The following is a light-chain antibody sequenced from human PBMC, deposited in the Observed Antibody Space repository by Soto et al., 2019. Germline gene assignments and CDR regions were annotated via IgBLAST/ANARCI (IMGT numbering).Light chain of an antibody. CDR3: AAWDGSLNVVL. CDR2: NDN. Sequence: QSVLTQPSSASGTPGQTVTISCSGTSSNIGTNTVNWYRQVPGTAPKLLIFNDNVRPSGVPGRFSGSRSGTSASLAISALQSEDEADYYCAAWDGSLNVVLLGGGTKLTVL. J-gene: IGLJ2*01. V-gene: IGLV1-44*01. CDR1: SSNIGTNT.